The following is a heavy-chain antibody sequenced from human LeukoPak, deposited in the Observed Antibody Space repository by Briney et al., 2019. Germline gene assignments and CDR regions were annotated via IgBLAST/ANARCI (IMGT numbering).Heavy chain of an antibody. V-gene: IGHV1-18*01. CDR1: GYTFTSYG. CDR2: ISAYNGNT. Sequence: ASVKVSCKASGYTFTSYGNSWVRQAPGQGLEWMGWISAYNGNTNYAQKLQGRVTMTTDTSTSTAYMELRSLRSDDTAVYYCARDRCSSTSCSENINFDYWGQGTLVTVSS. J-gene: IGHJ4*02. CDR3: ARDRCSSTSCSENINFDY. D-gene: IGHD2-2*01.